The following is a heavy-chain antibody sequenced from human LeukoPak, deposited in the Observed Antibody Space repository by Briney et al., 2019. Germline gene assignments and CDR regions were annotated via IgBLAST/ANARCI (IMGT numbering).Heavy chain of an antibody. CDR2: INWNGGST. V-gene: IGHV3-20*04. CDR1: GFTFDDYG. D-gene: IGHD4-17*01. J-gene: IGHJ4*02. Sequence: GGSLRLSCAASGFTFDDYGMSWVRQAPGKGLELVSGINWNGGSTGYADSVKGRFTISRDNAKNSLYLQMNSLRAEDSALYYCARDDYGDYYFDYWGQGTLVTVSS. CDR3: ARDDYGDYYFDY.